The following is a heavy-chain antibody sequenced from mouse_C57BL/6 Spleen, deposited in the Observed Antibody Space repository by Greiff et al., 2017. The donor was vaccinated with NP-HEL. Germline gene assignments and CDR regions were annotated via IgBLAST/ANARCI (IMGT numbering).Heavy chain of an antibody. CDR3: ARPSYDGHWYFDV. CDR2: INPNNGGT. CDR1: GYTFTDYN. V-gene: IGHV1-22*01. D-gene: IGHD2-3*01. J-gene: IGHJ1*03. Sequence: EVQLVESGPELVKPGASVKMSCKASGYTFTDYNMHWVKQSHGKSLEWIGYINPNNGGTSYNQKFKGKATLTVNKSSSTAYMELRSLTSEDSAVYYCARPSYDGHWYFDVWGTGTTVTVSS.